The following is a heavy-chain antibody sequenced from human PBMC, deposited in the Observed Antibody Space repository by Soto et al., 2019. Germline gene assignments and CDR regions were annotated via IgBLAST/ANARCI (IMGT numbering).Heavy chain of an antibody. CDR2: ISGSGGST. V-gene: IGHV3-23*01. CDR1: GFTFSSYA. J-gene: IGHJ6*03. CDR3: AKVAGDIVVVPAAKNAGYYYMDV. Sequence: GGSLRLSCAASGFTFSSYAMSWVRQAPGKGLEWVSAISGSGGSTYYADSVKGRFTISRDNSKNTLYLQMNSLGAEDTAVYYCAKVAGDIVVVPAAKNAGYYYMDVWGKGTTVTVSS. D-gene: IGHD2-2*01.